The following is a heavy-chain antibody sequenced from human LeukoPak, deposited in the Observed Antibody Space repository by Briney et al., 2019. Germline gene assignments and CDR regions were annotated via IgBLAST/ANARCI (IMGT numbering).Heavy chain of an antibody. CDR3: GREGGGFDY. V-gene: IGHV3-21*06. Sequence: GGSLRLSCAASGLTFSTYHMHLVRQAPGKGLELVSSISYIDGYTYYADSVKGRFTTSTDIAKSPIYLQMNSLKDQKPAVYYCGREGGGFDYWGQGTLVTVSS. D-gene: IGHD3-16*01. CDR1: GLTFSTYH. CDR2: ISYIDGYT. J-gene: IGHJ4*02.